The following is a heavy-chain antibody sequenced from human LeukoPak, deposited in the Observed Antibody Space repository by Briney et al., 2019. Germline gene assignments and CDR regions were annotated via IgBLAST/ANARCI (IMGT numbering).Heavy chain of an antibody. J-gene: IGHJ5*02. D-gene: IGHD2-2*01. CDR2: INPNSGGT. CDR3: ARGVDCSSTSCSLTNWFDP. V-gene: IGHV1-2*04. CDR1: GYTFTGYY. Sequence: ASVKVSCKASGYTFTGYYMHWVRQAPGQGLEWMGCINPNSGGTNYAQKFQGWVTMTRDTSISTAYMELSRLRSDDTAVYYCARGVDCSSTSCSLTNWFDPWGQGTLVTVSS.